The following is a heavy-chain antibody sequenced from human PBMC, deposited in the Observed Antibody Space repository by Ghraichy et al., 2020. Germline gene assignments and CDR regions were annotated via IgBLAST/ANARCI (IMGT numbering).Heavy chain of an antibody. CDR3: ATKYCSGGSCSSGADY. J-gene: IGHJ4*02. Sequence: ESLNISCAVYGGSFSGYYWSWIRQPPGKGLEWIVEINHGGSTNYNPSLKSRVTISVDTSKNQFSLKLSSVTAADTAVYYCATKYCSGGSCSSGADYWGQGTLVTVSS. CDR1: GGSFSGYY. CDR2: INHGGST. V-gene: IGHV4-34*01. D-gene: IGHD2-15*01.